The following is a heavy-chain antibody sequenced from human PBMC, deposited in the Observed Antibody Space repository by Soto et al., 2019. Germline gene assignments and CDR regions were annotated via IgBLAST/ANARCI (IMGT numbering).Heavy chain of an antibody. CDR2: INSDGSST. V-gene: IGHV3-74*01. D-gene: IGHD2-15*01. CDR1: RLTFSSYW. J-gene: IGHJ6*02. Sequence: GGPLRLSCAASRLTFSSYWMHWVRQAPRNGLVWVSRINSDGSSTSYADSVKGRFTISRDNAKNTLYLQMNSLRAEDTAVYYCARATKPDYCSGGSCYSYYYYGMDVWGQGTTVTVSS. CDR3: ARATKPDYCSGGSCYSYYYYGMDV.